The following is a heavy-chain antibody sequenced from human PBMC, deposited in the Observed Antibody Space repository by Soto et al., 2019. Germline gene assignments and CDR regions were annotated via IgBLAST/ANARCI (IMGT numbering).Heavy chain of an antibody. J-gene: IGHJ6*01. Sequence: PSETLSLTCTVSGGSISSYYWTWIRQPPGKGLQWIGYIYYSGSTNYNPSLKSRCLISVDTSTNQFSLKLTSVTAADTVVYYCARGAVPEIPEVYYYRMDVWGQGTTVTVCS. CDR3: ARGAVPEIPEVYYYRMDV. V-gene: IGHV4-59*01. CDR1: GGSISSYY. CDR2: IYYSGST. D-gene: IGHD2-21*01.